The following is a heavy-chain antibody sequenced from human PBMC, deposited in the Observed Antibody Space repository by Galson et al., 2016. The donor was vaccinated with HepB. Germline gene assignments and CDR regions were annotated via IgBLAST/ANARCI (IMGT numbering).Heavy chain of an antibody. CDR3: AKASKGTCTGALCYHFDY. CDR2: FSGPLSTT. CDR1: GFTLSDNY. D-gene: IGHD2-8*02. V-gene: IGHV3-23*01. Sequence: SLRLSCAVSGFTLSDNYMNWVRQAPGKGLEWVSTFSGPLSTTYHADSVKGRFTISRDNSKNTLFLQMNSLRAEDTAIYYCAKASKGTCTGALCYHFDYWGQGTLAAVSS. J-gene: IGHJ4*02.